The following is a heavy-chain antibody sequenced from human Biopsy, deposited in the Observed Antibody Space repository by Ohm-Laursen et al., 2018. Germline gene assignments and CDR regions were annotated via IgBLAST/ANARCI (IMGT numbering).Heavy chain of an antibody. Sequence: RSLRLSCTASGFNFDDYAMHWIRQGPVKGLEWVAGLTWNSGTIAYAGSVRGRFTISRDNAKNSLYLQINNLTSEDTALYYCVRSLRNYDFLDSWGQGTLVSVSS. J-gene: IGHJ4*02. D-gene: IGHD3-16*01. CDR3: VRSLRNYDFLDS. CDR2: LTWNSGTI. V-gene: IGHV3-9*01. CDR1: GFNFDDYA.